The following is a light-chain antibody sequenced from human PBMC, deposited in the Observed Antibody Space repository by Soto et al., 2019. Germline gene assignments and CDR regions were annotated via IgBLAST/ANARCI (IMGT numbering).Light chain of an antibody. CDR1: TSNIGAGYD. V-gene: IGLV1-40*01. J-gene: IGLJ3*02. CDR2: SNR. Sequence: QSVLTQPPSVSGAPGQKVIISCTGSTSNIGAGYDVHWYQQLPGTAPKLLIYSNRNRPSGVPDRLSGSKSGTSASLAITGLQVEDEADYSCQSYDSSLSAAVFGGGTKLTVL. CDR3: QSYDSSLSAAV.